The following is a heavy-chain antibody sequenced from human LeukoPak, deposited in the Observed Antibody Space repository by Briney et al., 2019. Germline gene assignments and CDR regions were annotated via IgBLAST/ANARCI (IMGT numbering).Heavy chain of an antibody. CDR1: GYTFTRYY. D-gene: IGHD4-23*01. Sequence: ASVKVSCKASGYTFTRYYIHWVRQAPGQGLEGMGIINPSGVSTSYAQKFQGRVTMTRETSTSTVSMELSSLKSEDPAVYYCARDTGRNSAWFDPWGQGTLVTVSS. V-gene: IGHV1-46*01. CDR2: INPSGVST. J-gene: IGHJ5*02. CDR3: ARDTGRNSAWFDP.